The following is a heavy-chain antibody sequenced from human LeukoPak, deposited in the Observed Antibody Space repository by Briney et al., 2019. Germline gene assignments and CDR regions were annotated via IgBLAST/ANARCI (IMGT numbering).Heavy chain of an antibody. CDR3: AKTPQGFLWCLPD. Sequence: GGSLRLSCAASGFTFSSCAMSWVRQAPGKGLDWVSTISGDGYTTYYADSVKGRFTMSRDNSKSTLFLQMDSLRAEDTAVYYCAKTPQGFLWCLPDWGQGTLVTVSS. V-gene: IGHV3-23*01. CDR1: GFTFSSCA. CDR2: ISGDGYTT. J-gene: IGHJ4*02. D-gene: IGHD4/OR15-4a*01.